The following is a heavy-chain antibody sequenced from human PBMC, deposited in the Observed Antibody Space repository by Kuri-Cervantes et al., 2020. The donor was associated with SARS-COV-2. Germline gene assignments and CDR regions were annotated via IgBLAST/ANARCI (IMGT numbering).Heavy chain of an antibody. J-gene: IGHJ4*02. CDR2: LNPNTGGT. Sequence: ASVKVSCKASGYTFTGYYIHWVRQAPGQGLEWMGWLNPNTGGTNYAQKFQGWVTMTRDTSLTTAYMELTRLTSDDSAVYFCARGEAARGLMVVFKWRGAGPLHFWGQRTLVTVSS. CDR3: ARGEAARGLMVVFKWRGAGPLHF. V-gene: IGHV1-2*04. CDR1: GYTFTGYY. D-gene: IGHD3-10*01.